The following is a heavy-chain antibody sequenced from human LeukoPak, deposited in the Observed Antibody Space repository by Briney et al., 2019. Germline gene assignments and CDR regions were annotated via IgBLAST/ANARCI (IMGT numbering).Heavy chain of an antibody. CDR1: GGTFSSYA. J-gene: IGHJ5*02. CDR2: TIPIFGIA. D-gene: IGHD5-12*01. CDR3: AREVKGGYDRLNWFDP. V-gene: IGHV1-69*04. Sequence: SVKVSCKASGGTFSSYAITWVRQAPGQGLEWMGRTIPIFGIANYAQKFKGRVTITADKSTSTAYMELSSLRSEDTAVYYCAREVKGGYDRLNWFDPWGQGTLVTVSS.